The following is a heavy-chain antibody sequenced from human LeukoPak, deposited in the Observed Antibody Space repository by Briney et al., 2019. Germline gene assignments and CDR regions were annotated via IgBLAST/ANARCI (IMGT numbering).Heavy chain of an antibody. Sequence: PGGSLRLSCAASGLTFSSYAMSWVRQAPGKGLEWVSAISGSGGSTYYADSVKGRFTISRDNSKNTLYLQMNSLRAEDTAVYYCAKARLVVVTAIFDYRGQGTLVTVSS. CDR1: GLTFSSYA. CDR2: ISGSGGST. V-gene: IGHV3-23*01. CDR3: AKARLVVVTAIFDY. D-gene: IGHD2-21*02. J-gene: IGHJ4*02.